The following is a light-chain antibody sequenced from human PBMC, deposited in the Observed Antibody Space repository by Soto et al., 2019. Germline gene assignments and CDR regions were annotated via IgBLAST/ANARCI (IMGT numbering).Light chain of an antibody. CDR3: QQRPNWPLT. V-gene: IGKV3-11*01. J-gene: IGKJ4*01. CDR1: QSISSH. Sequence: EIVLTQSPATLSLSPGERATLSCRASQSISSHLAWYQQKPGQAPRLLIYDASNRATGIPVRFSGSGSGTDFTLTLNSLEPEDFAVYYCQQRPNWPLTFGGGTKVENK. CDR2: DAS.